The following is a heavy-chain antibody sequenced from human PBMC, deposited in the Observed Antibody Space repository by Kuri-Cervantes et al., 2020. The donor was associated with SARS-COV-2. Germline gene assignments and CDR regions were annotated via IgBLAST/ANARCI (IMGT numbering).Heavy chain of an antibody. Sequence: GESLKISCTASGFTFGDYAMSWFRQTPGKGLEWVSVIYSGGSTYYADSVKGRFTISRDNSKNTLYLQMNSLRAEDTAAYYCASGILYRWEGYFDYWGQGTLVTVSS. J-gene: IGHJ4*02. CDR1: GFTFGDYA. CDR3: ASGILYRWEGYFDY. D-gene: IGHD2-15*01. V-gene: IGHV3-53*01. CDR2: IYSGGST.